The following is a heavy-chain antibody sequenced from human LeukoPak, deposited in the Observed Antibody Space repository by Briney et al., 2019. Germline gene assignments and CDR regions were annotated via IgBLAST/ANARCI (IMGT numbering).Heavy chain of an antibody. J-gene: IGHJ4*02. CDR1: GYTFTGYY. CDR3: ASSRDPLLRYFDWLLLPLDY. CDR2: INPNSGGT. V-gene: IGHV1-2*02. D-gene: IGHD3-9*01. Sequence: ASVKVSCKASGYTFTGYYMHWVRQAPGQGLEWMGWINPNSGGTNYAQTFQGRVTMTRDTSISTAYMELSKLRSDDTAVYYCASSRDPLLRYFDWLLLPLDYWGQGTLVTVSS.